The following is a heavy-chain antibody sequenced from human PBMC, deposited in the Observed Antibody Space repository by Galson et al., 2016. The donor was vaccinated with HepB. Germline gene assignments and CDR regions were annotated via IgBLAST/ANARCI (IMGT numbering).Heavy chain of an antibody. J-gene: IGHJ4*02. Sequence: LSLTCAVSGYSISSGYQWGWIRQPPGKGLEWIGSIYHSGSTYYNPSLKSRVTISVDNAKNSVYLQINSLRAEDTAVYYCASRGFYGSLDNWGQGTLVTVSS. CDR1: GYSISSGYQ. CDR2: IYHSGST. D-gene: IGHD6-25*01. CDR3: ASRGFYGSLDN. V-gene: IGHV4-38-2*01.